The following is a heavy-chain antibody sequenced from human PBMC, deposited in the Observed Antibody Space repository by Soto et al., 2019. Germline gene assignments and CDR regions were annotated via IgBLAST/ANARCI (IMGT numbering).Heavy chain of an antibody. D-gene: IGHD1-20*01. CDR3: AEDHGITGTQYYFDY. V-gene: IGHV3-30*18. Sequence: GGSLRLSCAASGFTFSNYGMHWVRQAPGKGLEWVAVMSYDGSSKYYADSVKGRFTISRDNSKSMLYLQMNSLRVEDTAVYYCAEDHGITGTQYYFDYWGQGTLVTVSS. CDR1: GFTFSNYG. J-gene: IGHJ4*02. CDR2: MSYDGSSK.